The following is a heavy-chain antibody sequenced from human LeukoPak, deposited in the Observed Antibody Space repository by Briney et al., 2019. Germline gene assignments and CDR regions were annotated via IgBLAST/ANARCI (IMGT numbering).Heavy chain of an antibody. CDR2: IYDNGYT. D-gene: IGHD3-16*02. Sequence: SETLSLTCTVCGGSMSAYYWSWIRQPPGKGLEWIGYIYDNGYTHYNPSLKSRVSISLDTSKSQFSLNLSSVTAADTAVYYCARRGFGGVIAANWFDPWGQGTLVTVSS. J-gene: IGHJ5*02. V-gene: IGHV4-59*08. CDR1: GGSMSAYY. CDR3: ARRGFGGVIAANWFDP.